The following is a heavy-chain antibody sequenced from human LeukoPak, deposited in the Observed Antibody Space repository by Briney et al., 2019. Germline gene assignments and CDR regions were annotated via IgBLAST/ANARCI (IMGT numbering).Heavy chain of an antibody. CDR1: AFTFSRFW. CDR2: ISSSGSTI. CDR3: AELGITMIGGV. J-gene: IGHJ6*04. V-gene: IGHV3-48*03. Sequence: PGGSLRLSCAASAFTFSRFWMSWVRQAPGKGLEWVSYISSSGSTIYYADSVKGRFTISRDNAKNSLYLQMNSLRAEDTAVYYCAELGITMIGGVWGKGTTVTISS. D-gene: IGHD3-10*02.